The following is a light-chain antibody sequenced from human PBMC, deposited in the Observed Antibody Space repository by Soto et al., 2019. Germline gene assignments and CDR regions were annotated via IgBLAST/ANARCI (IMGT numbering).Light chain of an antibody. CDR3: QQYNSYSWT. J-gene: IGKJ1*01. V-gene: IGKV1-5*01. CDR2: DAS. Sequence: DIHMTQSPSTLSASVGDRVTITCRASQTLSSWLAWYQQKPGKAPKLLIYDASNLQSGIPSRFSGSGSGTEFTLTISSLQPDDFATYYCQQYNSYSWTFGQGTKVEV. CDR1: QTLSSW.